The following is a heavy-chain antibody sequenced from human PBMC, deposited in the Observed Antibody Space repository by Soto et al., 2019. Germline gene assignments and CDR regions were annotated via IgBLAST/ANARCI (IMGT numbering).Heavy chain of an antibody. CDR3: ARGRYGDY. CDR2: ISAHNGNT. Sequence: QIHLVQSGAEVKKPGASVKVSCKGSGYGFTTYGITWVRQAPGQGLEWMAWISAHNGNTNYAQKLQGRVTMTRDTSTSTGYMELRSLRSDDTAVYYFARGRYGDYWGQGALVTVSS. D-gene: IGHD1-1*01. J-gene: IGHJ4*02. CDR1: GYGFTTYG. V-gene: IGHV1-18*01.